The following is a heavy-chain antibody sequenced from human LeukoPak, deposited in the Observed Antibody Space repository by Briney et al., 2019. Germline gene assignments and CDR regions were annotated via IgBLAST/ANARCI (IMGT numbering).Heavy chain of an antibody. CDR1: GYSFSSYW. CDR2: IYPGDSDT. V-gene: IGHV5-51*01. CDR3: ARLRLGDAFEI. D-gene: IGHD6-19*01. Sequence: GESLKISCKGSGYSFSSYWIGWVRQMPGKGLEWMGIIYPGDSDTRYGPSFEGQVTISAGKSISTAYLQWSSLKASDTAMYYCARLRLGDAFEIWGQGTMVTVSS. J-gene: IGHJ3*02.